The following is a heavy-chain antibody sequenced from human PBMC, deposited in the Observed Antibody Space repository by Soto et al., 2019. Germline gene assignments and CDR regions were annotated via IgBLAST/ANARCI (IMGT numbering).Heavy chain of an antibody. CDR1: GGSISSSNW. J-gene: IGHJ4*02. CDR3: ARRWGEGRVDY. D-gene: IGHD3-10*01. CDR2: IYHSGNT. Sequence: SETLSLTCAVSGGSISSSNWWSWVRQPPGKGLEWIGEIYHSGNTNYNPSLKSRVTMAVDKSRNQFSLKLSSVTAADTAVYYCARRWGEGRVDYWGQGTLVTISS. V-gene: IGHV4-4*02.